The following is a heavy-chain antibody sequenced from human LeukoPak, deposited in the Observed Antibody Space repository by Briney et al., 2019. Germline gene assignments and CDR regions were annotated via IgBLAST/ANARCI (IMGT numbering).Heavy chain of an antibody. Sequence: GGSLRPSCAASGFTFSSYWMTWVRQGPGKGLEWVANIKPDGSLIYYVDSVKGRFTISRDNAKNSLYLQMNSLRSEDTAVYYCARDTVTNGSGFDYWGQGTLVTVSS. CDR2: IKPDGSLI. CDR3: ARDTVTNGSGFDY. J-gene: IGHJ4*02. V-gene: IGHV3-7*03. D-gene: IGHD4-17*01. CDR1: GFTFSSYW.